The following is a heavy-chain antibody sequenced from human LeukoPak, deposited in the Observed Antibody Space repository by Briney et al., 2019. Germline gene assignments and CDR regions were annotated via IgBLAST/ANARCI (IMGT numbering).Heavy chain of an antibody. CDR3: ARDPGFLAAHFDY. CDR2: IKKDGSEK. CDR1: GFTFSSYW. Sequence: GGPLRLSCVASGFTFSSYWMGWVRQAPGKGLEWVANIKKDGSEKYYVDSVKGRFTISRDNAKNSLYLQMNSLRAEDTAVYYCARDPGFLAAHFDYWGQGTLVTVSS. J-gene: IGHJ4*02. V-gene: IGHV3-7*01. D-gene: IGHD2/OR15-2a*01.